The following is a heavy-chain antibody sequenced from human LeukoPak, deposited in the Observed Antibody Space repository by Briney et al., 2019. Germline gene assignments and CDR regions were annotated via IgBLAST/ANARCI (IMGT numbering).Heavy chain of an antibody. V-gene: IGHV4-59*08. J-gene: IGHJ4*02. D-gene: IGHD5-12*01. CDR2: IHYSGGT. CDR1: GCSISSYY. Sequence: AESLTLTCAASGCSISSYYRSWIRQPPGKGLEWIGYIHYSGGTNYTHSLKGRVTISIDKSKNKFSLKLNCLNAADTAVYYCAGASIVARRFFDLWGRGTLVSV. CDR3: AGASIVARRFFDL.